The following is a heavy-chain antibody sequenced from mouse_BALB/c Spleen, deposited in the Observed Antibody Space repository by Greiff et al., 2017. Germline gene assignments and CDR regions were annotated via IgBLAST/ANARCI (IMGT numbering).Heavy chain of an antibody. CDR2: INPYNDGT. J-gene: IGHJ4*01. CDR1: GYTFTSYV. V-gene: IGHV1-14*01. Sequence: EVQLQQSGPELVKPGASVKMSCKASGYTFTSYVMHWVKQKPGQGLEWIGYINPYNDGTKYNEKFKGKATLTSDKSSSTAYMELSSLTSEDSAVYYCARGYGNYDGDYWGQGTSVTVSS. CDR3: ARGYGNYDGDY. D-gene: IGHD2-10*02.